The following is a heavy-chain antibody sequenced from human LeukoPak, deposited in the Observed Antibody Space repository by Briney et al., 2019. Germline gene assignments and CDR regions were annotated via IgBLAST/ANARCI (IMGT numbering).Heavy chain of an antibody. CDR2: MNPNSGNT. Sequence: GASVKVSCKASGYTFTSYDINWVRQATGQGLEWMGWMNPNSGNTGYAQKFQGRVTMTRNTSISTAYMELSGLRSEDTAVYYCAREGYSYGYYYYYGMDVWGQGTTVTVSS. V-gene: IGHV1-8*01. CDR3: AREGYSYGYYYYYGMDV. D-gene: IGHD5-18*01. CDR1: GYTFTSYD. J-gene: IGHJ6*02.